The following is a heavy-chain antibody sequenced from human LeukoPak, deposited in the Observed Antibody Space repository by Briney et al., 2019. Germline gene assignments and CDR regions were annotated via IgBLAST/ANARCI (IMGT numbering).Heavy chain of an antibody. D-gene: IGHD5-18*01. CDR3: ARVQRGYSYNPLGYYYYYMDV. J-gene: IGHJ6*03. Sequence: QPGGSLRLSCAASGFTFSSYWMSWVRQAPGKGLEWVANIKQDGSEKYYVGSVKGRFTISRDNAKNSLYLQMNSLRAEDTAVYYCARVQRGYSYNPLGYYYYYMDVWGKGTTVTVSS. V-gene: IGHV3-7*01. CDR2: IKQDGSEK. CDR1: GFTFSSYW.